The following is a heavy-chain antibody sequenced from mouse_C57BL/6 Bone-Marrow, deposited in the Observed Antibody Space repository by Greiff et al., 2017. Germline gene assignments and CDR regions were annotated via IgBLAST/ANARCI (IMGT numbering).Heavy chain of an antibody. Sequence: EVQLQQSVAELVRPGASVKLSCTASGFNIKNTYIHWVKQRPEQGLEWIGRIDPANGNTKYAPKFQGKATITADTSSNTAYLQLSSLTSEDTAIYYCASRGLRRGWYFDVWGTGTTVTVSS. J-gene: IGHJ1*03. CDR3: ASRGLRRGWYFDV. CDR2: IDPANGNT. CDR1: GFNIKNTY. V-gene: IGHV14-3*01. D-gene: IGHD2-4*01.